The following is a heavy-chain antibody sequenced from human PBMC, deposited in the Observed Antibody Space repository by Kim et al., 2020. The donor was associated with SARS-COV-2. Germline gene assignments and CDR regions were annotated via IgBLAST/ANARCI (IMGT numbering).Heavy chain of an antibody. J-gene: IGHJ2*01. Sequence: YPVAVKGRIPISREKAKNSLYLQMNSLRAGDTAVYYCARGRDAIAGPFDLWGRGTLVTVSS. CDR3: ARGRDAIAGPFDL. V-gene: IGHV3-13*01. D-gene: IGHD6-13*01.